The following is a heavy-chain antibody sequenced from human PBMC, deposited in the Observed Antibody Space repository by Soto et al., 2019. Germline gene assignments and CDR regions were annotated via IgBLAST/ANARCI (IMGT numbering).Heavy chain of an antibody. CDR2: IYYSGST. CDR1: GGSISSYY. D-gene: IGHD3-10*01. J-gene: IGHJ4*02. Sequence: QVQLQESGPGLVKPSETLSLTCTVSGGSISSYYWRWIRQPPGKGLEWIGYIYYSGSTNYNPSLKSRVTISVDTSKNQFSLKLSSVTAADTAVYYCASRWGSGIDYWGQGTLVTVSS. CDR3: ASRWGSGIDY. V-gene: IGHV4-59*08.